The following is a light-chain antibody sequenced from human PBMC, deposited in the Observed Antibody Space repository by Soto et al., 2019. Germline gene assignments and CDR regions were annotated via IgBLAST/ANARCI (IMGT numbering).Light chain of an antibody. V-gene: IGKV4-1*01. CDR1: QSGLSSSNNKNY. CDR3: QQYRSAPRT. J-gene: IGKJ1*01. CDR2: WAS. Sequence: DIVMTQSPDSLAVSLGERATINCKSSQSGLSSSNNKNYLAWYQQKLGQPPKLLIYWASSRESGVPDRFSGSGSGTDFTLTISSLQAEDVAVYYCQQYRSAPRTFGQGTKVEIK.